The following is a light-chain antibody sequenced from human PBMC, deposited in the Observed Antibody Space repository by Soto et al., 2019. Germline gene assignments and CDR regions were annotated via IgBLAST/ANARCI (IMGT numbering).Light chain of an antibody. J-gene: IGKJ3*01. CDR1: QSISSY. CDR2: AAS. V-gene: IGKV1-39*01. CDR3: QQSYSTPFT. Sequence: DLQMTQSPSSLSASVGDRVTITCRASQSISSYLNWYQQKPGKAPKLLIYAASSLQSGVPSRFSGSGSATDFNLTISSLQPEDFATYYCQQSYSTPFTFGPGTKVDIK.